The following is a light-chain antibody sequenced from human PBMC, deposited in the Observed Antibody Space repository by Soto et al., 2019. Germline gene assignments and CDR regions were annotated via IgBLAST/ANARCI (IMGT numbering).Light chain of an antibody. Sequence: QSVLTQPPSASGSPGQSVTISCTGTSNDIGAYNYVSRYQHHPGKVPKLLTYEVFRRPSGVPDRFSASKSGNTASLTVSGLQPEDEADYYCPSYVGIETGVFGSGTKVTV. J-gene: IGLJ1*01. CDR2: EVF. V-gene: IGLV2-8*01. CDR1: SNDIGAYNY. CDR3: PSYVGIETGV.